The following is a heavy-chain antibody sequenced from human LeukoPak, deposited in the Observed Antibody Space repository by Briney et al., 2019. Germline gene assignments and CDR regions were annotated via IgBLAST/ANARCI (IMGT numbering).Heavy chain of an antibody. CDR1: GFTFSSYW. Sequence: GGSLRLSCVASGFTFSSYWMHWVHQAPGKGLEWVANIKQDGSEKYYVDSVKGRFTISRDNAKNSLYLQMNSLRAEDTAVYYCVRRYFDYWGQGTLVTVSS. V-gene: IGHV3-7*03. CDR3: VRRYFDY. CDR2: IKQDGSEK. J-gene: IGHJ4*02.